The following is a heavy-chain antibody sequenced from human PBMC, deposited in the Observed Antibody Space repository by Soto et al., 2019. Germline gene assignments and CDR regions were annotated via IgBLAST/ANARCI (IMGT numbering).Heavy chain of an antibody. CDR2: IYYSGST. D-gene: IGHD4-17*01. J-gene: IGHJ5*02. V-gene: IGHV4-39*07. CDR3: ARANDYGDYDPDRTGRFWFDP. Sequence: QLQLQESGPGLVKPSETLSLTCTVSGGSISSSSYYWGWIRQPPGKGLEWIGSIYYSGSTYYNPSLKSRVTISVDTSKNQFSLKLSSVTAADTAVYYCARANDYGDYDPDRTGRFWFDPWGQGTLVTVSS. CDR1: GGSISSSSYY.